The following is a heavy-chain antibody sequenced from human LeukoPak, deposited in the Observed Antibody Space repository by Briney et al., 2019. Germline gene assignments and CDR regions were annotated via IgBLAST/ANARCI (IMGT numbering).Heavy chain of an antibody. CDR1: GYTFTGYY. Sequence: ASVKVSCKASGYTFTGYYMHWVRQAPGQGLEWVGWINPNSGGTNYAQKFEGRVTMTRDTSIRTAYMELSRLRSDHTAVYYCARPNYYGSGRFYWGPGTLVPLSS. D-gene: IGHD3-10*01. V-gene: IGHV1-2*02. CDR3: ARPNYYGSGRFY. J-gene: IGHJ4*02. CDR2: INPNSGGT.